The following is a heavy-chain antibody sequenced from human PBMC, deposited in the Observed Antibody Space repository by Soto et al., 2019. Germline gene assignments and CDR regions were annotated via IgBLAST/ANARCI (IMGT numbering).Heavy chain of an antibody. J-gene: IGHJ4*02. D-gene: IGHD1-26*01. Sequence: LRLSCAASGFTFSSYWMHWVRQAPGKGLVWVSRVNSDGSITNYADAVKGRFTISRDNAKNTLYLQMDGLRAEDTAVYYCARVGATTWYWGQGTLVTVSS. V-gene: IGHV3-74*01. CDR3: ARVGATTWY. CDR1: GFTFSSYW. CDR2: VNSDGSIT.